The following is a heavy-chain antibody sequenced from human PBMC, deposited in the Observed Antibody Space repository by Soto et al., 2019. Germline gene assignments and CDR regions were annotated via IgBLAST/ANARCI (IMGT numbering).Heavy chain of an antibody. CDR3: AKSQTVLLWFGELPGWFDP. CDR1: GFTFSSYA. V-gene: IGHV3-23*01. J-gene: IGHJ5*02. CDR2: ISGSGGST. Sequence: EVQLLESGGGLVQPGGSLRLSCAASGFTFSSYAMSWVRQAPGKGLEWVSAISGSGGSTYYADSVKGRFTISRDNSKNTLYLQMNSLRAEDTAVYYCAKSQTVLLWFGELPGWFDPWGQGTLVTVSS. D-gene: IGHD3-10*01.